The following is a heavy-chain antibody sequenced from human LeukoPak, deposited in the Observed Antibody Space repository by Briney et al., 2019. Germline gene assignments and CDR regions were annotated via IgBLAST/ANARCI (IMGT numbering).Heavy chain of an antibody. D-gene: IGHD3-10*01. Sequence: ASVKVSCKASGYTFTGYYMHWVRQAPGQGLEWMGWINPNSGGTNYAQKFQGRVTMTRDTSISTAYMELSRLRSDDTAVYYCARGRITMARGAIQGWFDPWGQGTLVTVSS. V-gene: IGHV1-2*02. J-gene: IGHJ5*02. CDR2: INPNSGGT. CDR1: GYTFTGYY. CDR3: ARGRITMARGAIQGWFDP.